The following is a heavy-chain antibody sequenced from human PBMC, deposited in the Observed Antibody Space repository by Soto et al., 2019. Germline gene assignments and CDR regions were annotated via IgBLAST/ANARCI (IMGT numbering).Heavy chain of an antibody. CDR2: INAGSGDT. D-gene: IGHD2-15*01. V-gene: IGHV1-3*01. CDR3: ARDNCSSGTCYFNAFDF. Sequence: ASVKVSCKASGYTFTRYGIHCVRQAPGQRLEWMGWINAGSGDTKYSQKFQGRVTMTRETSATTAYMELSSLRSEDTAVYFCARDNCSSGTCYFNAFDFWGQGTMVTVSS. CDR1: GYTFTRYG. J-gene: IGHJ3*01.